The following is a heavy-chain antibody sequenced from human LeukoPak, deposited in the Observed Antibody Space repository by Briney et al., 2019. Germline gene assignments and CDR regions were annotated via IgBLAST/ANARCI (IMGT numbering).Heavy chain of an antibody. D-gene: IGHD3-22*01. J-gene: IGHJ4*02. Sequence: SETLSLTCAVYGGSFSGYYWSWIRQPPGKGLEWIGEINHSGSTNYNPSLKSRATISVDTSKNQFSLKLSSVTAADTAVYYCASSGNYYDSSGYDYWGQGTLVTVSS. CDR3: ASSGNYYDSSGYDY. CDR1: GGSFSGYY. CDR2: INHSGST. V-gene: IGHV4-34*01.